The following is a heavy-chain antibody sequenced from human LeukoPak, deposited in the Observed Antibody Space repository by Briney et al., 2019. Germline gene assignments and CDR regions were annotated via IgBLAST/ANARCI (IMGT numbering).Heavy chain of an antibody. J-gene: IGHJ4*02. CDR3: ARDRYGDYDFDY. Sequence: SETLSLTCTVSGGSISGYYYNWIRQPPGKGLEWIGYIYYSGSTNYNPSLKSRVTISLDTSKNQFSLKLSSVTTADTAVYYCARDRYGDYDFDYWGQGTLVTVSS. V-gene: IGHV4-59*01. D-gene: IGHD4-17*01. CDR1: GGSISGYY. CDR2: IYYSGST.